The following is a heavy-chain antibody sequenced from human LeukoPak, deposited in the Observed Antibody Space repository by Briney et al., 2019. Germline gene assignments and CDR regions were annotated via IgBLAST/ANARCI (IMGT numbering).Heavy chain of an antibody. Sequence: GRSLRLSCAASGFTFSSYGMHWVRQAPGKGLEWVAVIWYDGSNKYYADSVKGRFTISRDNSKNTLYLQMNSLRAEDTAVYYCAKVVVGGWYYFDYWGQGTLVTVSS. D-gene: IGHD6-19*01. CDR3: AKVVVGGWYYFDY. V-gene: IGHV3-33*06. CDR1: GFTFSSYG. J-gene: IGHJ4*02. CDR2: IWYDGSNK.